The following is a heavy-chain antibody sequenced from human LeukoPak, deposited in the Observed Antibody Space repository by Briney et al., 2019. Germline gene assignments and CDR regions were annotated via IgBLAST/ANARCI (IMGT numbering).Heavy chain of an antibody. J-gene: IGHJ4*02. V-gene: IGHV4-38-2*02. CDR3: ARVVVVAASHYFDY. Sequence: PSETLSLTCTVSGYSISSGYYWGWIRQPPGKGLEWIGSIYHSGSTYYNPSLKSRVTISVDTSKNQFSLKLSSVTAADTAVYYCARVVVVAASHYFDYWGQGTLVTVSS. D-gene: IGHD2-15*01. CDR1: GYSISSGYY. CDR2: IYHSGST.